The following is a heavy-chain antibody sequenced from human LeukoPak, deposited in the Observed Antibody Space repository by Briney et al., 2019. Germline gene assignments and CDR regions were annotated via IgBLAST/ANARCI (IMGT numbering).Heavy chain of an antibody. J-gene: IGHJ4*02. Sequence: SVKVSCKASGGTFSSYAISWVRQAPGQGLEWMGGIIPIFGTANYAQKFQGRVTITADESTSTAYMELSSLRSEDTALYYCAKDLMTTVTTNFDYWGQGTLVTVSS. CDR1: GGTFSSYA. V-gene: IGHV1-69*13. CDR3: AKDLMTTVTTNFDY. D-gene: IGHD4-17*01. CDR2: IIPIFGTA.